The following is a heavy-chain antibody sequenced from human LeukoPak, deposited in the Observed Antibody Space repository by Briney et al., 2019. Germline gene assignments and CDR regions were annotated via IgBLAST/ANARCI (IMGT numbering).Heavy chain of an antibody. J-gene: IGHJ3*02. CDR1: GFTFSSAC. CDR2: IKSKTDGGTT. D-gene: IGHD5-12*01. Sequence: PGGSLRLSCAASGFTFSSACMSWVRQAPGKGLEWVGRIKSKTDGGTTDYAARVKGRFTISRDDSKNTLYLQMNSLKTEDTAVYYCTTDSESGYAGGDAFDIWGQGTMVTVSS. CDR3: TTDSESGYAGGDAFDI. V-gene: IGHV3-15*01.